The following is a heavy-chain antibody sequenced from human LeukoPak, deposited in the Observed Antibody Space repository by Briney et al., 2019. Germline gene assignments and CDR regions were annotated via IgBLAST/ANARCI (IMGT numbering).Heavy chain of an antibody. D-gene: IGHD4-23*01. CDR3: ARGRPHGNDY. CDR2: IASDGSST. V-gene: IGHV3-74*01. J-gene: IGHJ4*02. CDR1: GFTFSDYT. Sequence: GGSLRLSCAASGFTFSDYTMNWVRQAPGKGLVWVSRIASDGSSTTYADSVKGRFSISRDNAKNTLYLQMNSLRVEDTAVYYCARGRPHGNDYWGQGTLVTVSS.